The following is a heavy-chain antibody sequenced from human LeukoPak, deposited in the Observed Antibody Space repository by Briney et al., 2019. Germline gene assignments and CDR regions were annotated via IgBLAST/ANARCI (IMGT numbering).Heavy chain of an antibody. Sequence: GGSLRLSCAASGFTFSAYWMTWVRQAPGKGLEWVANMNQDGSVKHYVDSVKGRFTISRDNANSLYLQMNSLRAEDTAVYYCARDADRKFDYWGRGTLVTVSS. CDR1: GFTFSAYW. J-gene: IGHJ4*02. D-gene: IGHD3-16*02. CDR2: MNQDGSVK. CDR3: ARDADRKFDY. V-gene: IGHV3-7*01.